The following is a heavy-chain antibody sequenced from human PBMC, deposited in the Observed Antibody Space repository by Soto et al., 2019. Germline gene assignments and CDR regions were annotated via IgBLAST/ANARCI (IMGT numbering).Heavy chain of an antibody. J-gene: IGHJ6*02. D-gene: IGHD2-2*01. V-gene: IGHV4-4*07. CDR2: IFSSGST. CDR1: GGSINTSY. Sequence: SETLSLTCTVSGGSINTSYWSWVRQPAGKGLEWIGRIFSSGSTSFNPSLESRVAMSVDTSKNHFSLNLSSVTAADMAVYYCARDRILVVPDALPLHFYNGMDVWGQGNTVT. CDR3: ARDRILVVPDALPLHFYNGMDV.